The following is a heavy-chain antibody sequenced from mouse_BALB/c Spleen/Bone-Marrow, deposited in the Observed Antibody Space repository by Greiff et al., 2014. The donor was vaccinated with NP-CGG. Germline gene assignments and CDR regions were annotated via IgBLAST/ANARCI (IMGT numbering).Heavy chain of an antibody. V-gene: IGHV1-80*01. D-gene: IGHD1-1*01. CDR3: ARFATGSFAY. CDR1: GYVFTDYW. CDR2: IFPVNADT. Sequence: QVQLQQSGAGLVRPGSSVKISCKASGYVFTDYWMNWLRQRPGQGLEWIGQIFPVNADTNYKANFKDKVTLTADKSSTTAYMQLNSLTSEDSAVYFCARFATGSFAYWGQGTLVTVSA. J-gene: IGHJ3*01.